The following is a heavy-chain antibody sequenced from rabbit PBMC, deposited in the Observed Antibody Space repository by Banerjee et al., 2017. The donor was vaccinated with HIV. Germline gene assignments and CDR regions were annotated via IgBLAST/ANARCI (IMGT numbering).Heavy chain of an antibody. D-gene: IGHD4-1*01. V-gene: IGHV1S45*01. CDR3: ARKDASSGWCLNL. Sequence: QEQLEESGGDLVKPEGSLTLTCTASGFTISSSYWICWVRQAPGKGLELIACIYAGKSGTTWYASWAKGRFTISSDNAQNTLYLQLNSLTAADTATYFCARKDASSGWCLNLWGPGTLVTVS. CDR1: GFTISSSYW. CDR2: IYAGKSGTT. J-gene: IGHJ4*01.